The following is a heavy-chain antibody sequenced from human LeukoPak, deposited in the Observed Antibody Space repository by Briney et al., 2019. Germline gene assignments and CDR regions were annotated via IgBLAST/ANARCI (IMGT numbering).Heavy chain of an antibody. Sequence: ATVKISCKASGYTFIDYYIHWVQQAPGKGLEWMGRLDPEDGETIYSEKFHGRVTIIADTSTDTAYMELSSLRSEDTAVYYCATLGGVSPRAQDHYYYYMDVWGQGTTVTVSS. CDR3: ATLGGVSPRAQDHYYYYMDV. V-gene: IGHV1-69-2*01. J-gene: IGHJ6*03. CDR2: LDPEDGET. CDR1: GYTFIDYY. D-gene: IGHD3-16*01.